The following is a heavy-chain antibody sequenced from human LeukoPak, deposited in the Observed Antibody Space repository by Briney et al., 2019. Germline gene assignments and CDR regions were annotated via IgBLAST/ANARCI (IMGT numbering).Heavy chain of an antibody. CDR1: GGTFSSYP. V-gene: IGHV1-46*01. Sequence: GASVKVSCKASGGTFSSYPISWVRQAPGQGLEWMGIINPSGGSTSYAQKFQGRVTMTRDMSTSTVYMELSSLRSEDTAVYYCARAYSAAAVLRGGIYFDCWGQGTLVTVSS. CDR2: INPSGGST. CDR3: ARAYSAAAVLRGGIYFDC. J-gene: IGHJ4*02. D-gene: IGHD6-13*01.